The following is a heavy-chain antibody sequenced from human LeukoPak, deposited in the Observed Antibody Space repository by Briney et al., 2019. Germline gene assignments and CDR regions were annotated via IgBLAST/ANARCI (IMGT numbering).Heavy chain of an antibody. CDR3: ARDYYDNSGYYSHTGGY. CDR2: IIPIFGTA. CDR1: GGTFSSYA. Sequence: GASVKVSCKASGGTFSSYAISWVRQAPGQGLEWMGGIIPIFGTANYAQKFQGRVTITADESTSTAYMELSSLRSEDTAVYYCARDYYDNSGYYSHTGGYWGQGTLVTVSS. V-gene: IGHV1-69*01. D-gene: IGHD3-22*01. J-gene: IGHJ4*02.